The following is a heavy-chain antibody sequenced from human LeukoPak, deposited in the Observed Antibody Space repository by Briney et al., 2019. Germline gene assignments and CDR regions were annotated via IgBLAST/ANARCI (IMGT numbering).Heavy chain of an antibody. CDR3: ARGRYCSADICSGGDAFDI. J-gene: IGHJ3*02. Sequence: SETLSLTCTVSGGSINNYYWSWIRQPAGKGLEWIGRIHTRGSTNYNPSLKSRVTMSVDTSKNQFSLKLSSVTAADTAVYHCARGRYCSADICSGGDAFDIWGQGTMVSVSS. CDR1: GGSINNYY. D-gene: IGHD2-15*01. V-gene: IGHV4-4*07. CDR2: IHTRGST.